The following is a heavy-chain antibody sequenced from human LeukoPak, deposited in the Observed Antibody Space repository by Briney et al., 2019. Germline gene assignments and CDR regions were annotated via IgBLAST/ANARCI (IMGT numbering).Heavy chain of an antibody. V-gene: IGHV3-21*01. D-gene: IGHD2/OR15-2a*01. CDR3: ASLGTTWGY. CDR2: ISSRSNYI. CDR1: GFTFTSYS. Sequence: GGSLRLSCAASGFTFTSYSMNWVRQAPGKGLEWVSSISSRSNYIYYADSVKGRFAISRDNAKNSLYLQMNSLRAEDTAVYYCASLGTTWGYWGQGTLVTVSS. J-gene: IGHJ4*02.